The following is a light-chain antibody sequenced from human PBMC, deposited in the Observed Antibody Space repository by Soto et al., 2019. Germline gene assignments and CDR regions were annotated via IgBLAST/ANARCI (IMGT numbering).Light chain of an antibody. CDR3: QQYNTFWT. V-gene: IGKV1-8*01. J-gene: IGKJ1*01. CDR1: QGISSY. Sequence: IRMTQSPSSFSASTLYRVTITFRASQGISSYLAWYQQKPGKAPKLLIYAASTLQSGVPSRVSGSGFGTEFTLTISSLQPDDFATYYCQQYNTFWTFGPGTKVDIK. CDR2: AAS.